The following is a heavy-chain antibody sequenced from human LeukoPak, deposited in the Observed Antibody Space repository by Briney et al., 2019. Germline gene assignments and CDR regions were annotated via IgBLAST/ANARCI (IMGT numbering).Heavy chain of an antibody. Sequence: GESLKISCKGSGYTFTNYWIGWVRQMPGKGLEWMGIIYPGDSDTRYSPPFQGQVTISADKSISTAYLQWSSLKASDTAMYYCVRHYCSGGSCDSSSPYYWGQGTLVTVSS. CDR2: IYPGDSDT. V-gene: IGHV5-51*01. D-gene: IGHD2-15*01. CDR3: VRHYCSGGSCDSSSPYY. CDR1: GYTFTNYW. J-gene: IGHJ4*02.